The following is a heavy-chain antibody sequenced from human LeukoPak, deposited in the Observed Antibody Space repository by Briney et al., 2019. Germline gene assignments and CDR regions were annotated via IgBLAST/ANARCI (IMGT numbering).Heavy chain of an antibody. CDR3: ARERGNLRGDAFDI. Sequence: SETLSLTCTVSGGSISSSSYYCGWIRRPPGKGLEWIGSIYYSGSTYYNPSLKSRVTISVDTSKNQFSLKLSSVTAADTAVYYCARERGNLRGDAFDIWGQGTMVTVSS. CDR2: IYYSGST. J-gene: IGHJ3*02. CDR1: GGSISSSSYY. D-gene: IGHD1-26*01. V-gene: IGHV4-39*02.